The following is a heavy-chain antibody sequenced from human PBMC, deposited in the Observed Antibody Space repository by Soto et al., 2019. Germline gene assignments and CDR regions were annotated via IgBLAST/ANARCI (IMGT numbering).Heavy chain of an antibody. Sequence: QVQLVQSGAEVKKPGASVKVSCKASGYTFTSYGISWVRQAPGQGLEWMGWISAYNGNTNYAQKLQGRVTMTTDTPTSTVYMELRSLRSDDTAVYYCARDRGYNWNYGWFDPWGQGPLVTVSS. CDR1: GYTFTSYG. CDR3: ARDRGYNWNYGWFDP. J-gene: IGHJ5*02. D-gene: IGHD1-7*01. CDR2: ISAYNGNT. V-gene: IGHV1-18*01.